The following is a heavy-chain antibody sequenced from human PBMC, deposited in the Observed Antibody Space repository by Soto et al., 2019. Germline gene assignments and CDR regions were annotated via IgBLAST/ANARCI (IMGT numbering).Heavy chain of an antibody. CDR1: GYSFTNYW. D-gene: IGHD3-9*01. CDR2: IHPGDSDT. Sequence: GESLKISCKGSGYSFTNYWIGWVRQMPGKGLEWMGIIHPGDSDTRYSPSFQGQVTISADKSISTAYLQWSSLRASDTAMYYCARRMYDLLTGYEEEPDSWRQGTLVTVSP. CDR3: ARRMYDLLTGYEEEPDS. V-gene: IGHV5-51*01. J-gene: IGHJ5*01.